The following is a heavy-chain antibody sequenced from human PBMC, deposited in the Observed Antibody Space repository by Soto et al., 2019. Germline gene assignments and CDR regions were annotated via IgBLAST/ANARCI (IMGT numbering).Heavy chain of an antibody. J-gene: IGHJ5*02. CDR1: GFTFSTYA. D-gene: IGHD3-16*01. V-gene: IGHV3-30-3*01. Sequence: GGSLRLCCAASGFTFSTYAMIWVRQAPGKELEWVAIISYDGSNKYYVDSVKGRFTISRDNSKNTVYLQMNSLRGEDTAVHYCARATAPGGFSWFDPWGQGTRVTVS. CDR3: ARATAPGGFSWFDP. CDR2: ISYDGSNK.